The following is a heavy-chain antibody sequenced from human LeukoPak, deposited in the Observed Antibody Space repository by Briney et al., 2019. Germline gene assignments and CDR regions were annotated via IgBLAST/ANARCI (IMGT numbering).Heavy chain of an antibody. CDR2: ISSSSSYI. D-gene: IGHD1-26*01. V-gene: IGHV3-21*01. Sequence: PGGSLRLSCAASGFTFSSYSMNWVRQAPGKGLEWVSSISSSSSYIYYADSVKGRFTISRDNAKNSLYLQMDSLRAEGTAVYYCAEVGAKYEWGQGTLVTVSS. J-gene: IGHJ4*02. CDR1: GFTFSSYS. CDR3: AEVGAKYE.